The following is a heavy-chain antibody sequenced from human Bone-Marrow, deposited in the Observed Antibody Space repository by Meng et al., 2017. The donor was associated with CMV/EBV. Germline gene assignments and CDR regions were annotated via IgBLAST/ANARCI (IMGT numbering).Heavy chain of an antibody. V-gene: IGHV3-21*01. CDR1: GFTFSSYS. Sequence: GESLKISCAASGFTFSSYSMNWVRQAPGKGLEWVSSISSSSSYIYYAGSVKGRFTISRDNAKNSLYLQMNSLRAEDTAVYYCARTTSHCYGYWGQGTLVTVSS. J-gene: IGHJ4*02. CDR2: ISSSSSYI. CDR3: ARTTSHCYGY. D-gene: IGHD2-15*01.